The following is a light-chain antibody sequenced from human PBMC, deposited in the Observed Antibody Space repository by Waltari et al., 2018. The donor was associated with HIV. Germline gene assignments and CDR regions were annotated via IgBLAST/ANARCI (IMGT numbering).Light chain of an antibody. CDR3: QSFDSVVTSSV. CDR2: EST. V-gene: IGLV1-40*01. CDR1: SPKIGARYD. Sequence: QSMLTQPPSVSGAPGQRVTIPCSGSSPKIGARYDLHWYQHIPGTAPKLLIYESTNRPSGVPDRFSASTSGTSASLAITGLQAEDEADYYCQSFDSVVTSSVFGGGTKLTVL. J-gene: IGLJ2*01.